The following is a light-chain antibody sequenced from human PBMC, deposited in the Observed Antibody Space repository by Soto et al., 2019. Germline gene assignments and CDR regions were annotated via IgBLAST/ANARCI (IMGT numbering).Light chain of an antibody. CDR1: QAIRSD. J-gene: IGKJ4*01. CDR3: LXXNDFPVT. Sequence: AIQMTQSPSSLSASIGDRVTITCRASQAIRSDLGWYQQKPGKAPKVLIYTASTLQTGVPSRFSGSGSGTDFTLTISSLQPEXXATXYXLXXNDFPVTFGGGTKVE. V-gene: IGKV1-6*01. CDR2: TAS.